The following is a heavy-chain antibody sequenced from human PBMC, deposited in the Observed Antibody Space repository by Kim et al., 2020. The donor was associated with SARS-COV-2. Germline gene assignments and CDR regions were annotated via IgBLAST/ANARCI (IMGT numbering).Heavy chain of an antibody. J-gene: IGHJ5*02. CDR2: IYYSGST. CDR3: ARGDSGYDFLWFDP. V-gene: IGHV4-31*03. Sequence: SETLSLTCTVSGGSISSGGYYWSWIRQHPGKGLEWIGYIYYSGSTYYNPSLKSRVTISVDTSKNQFSLKLSSVTAADTAVYYCARGDSGYDFLWFDPWGQGTLVTVSS. D-gene: IGHD5-12*01. CDR1: GGSISSGGYY.